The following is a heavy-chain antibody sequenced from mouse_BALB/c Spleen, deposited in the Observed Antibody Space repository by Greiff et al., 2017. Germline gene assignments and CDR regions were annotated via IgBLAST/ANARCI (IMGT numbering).Heavy chain of an antibody. Sequence: EVKVVESGGGLVQPGGSLRLSCATSGFTFTDYYMSWVRQPPGKALEWLGFIRNKANGYTTEYSASVKGRFTISRDNSQSILYLQMNTLRAEDSATYYCARGGSYGDFDYWGQGTTLTVSS. CDR2: IRNKANGYTT. CDR3: ARGGSYGDFDY. J-gene: IGHJ2*01. V-gene: IGHV7-3*02. D-gene: IGHD1-1*01. CDR1: GFTFTDYY.